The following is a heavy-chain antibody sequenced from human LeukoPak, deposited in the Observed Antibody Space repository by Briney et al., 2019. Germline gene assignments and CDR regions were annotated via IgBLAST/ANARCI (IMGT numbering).Heavy chain of an antibody. CDR2: ISSSGSTI. CDR3: ARRYSSSSAYCDY. J-gene: IGHJ4*02. V-gene: IGHV3-11*01. CDR1: GFTFSDYY. Sequence: GGSLRLSCAASGFTFSDYYMSWIRQAPGKGLEWVSYISSSGSTIYYADSVKGRFTISRDNAKNSLYLQMNSLRAEDTAVYYCARRYSSSSAYCDYWGRGTLVTVSS. D-gene: IGHD6-6*01.